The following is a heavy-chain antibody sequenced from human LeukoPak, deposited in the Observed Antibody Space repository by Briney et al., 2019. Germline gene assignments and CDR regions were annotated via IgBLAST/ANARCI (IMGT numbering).Heavy chain of an antibody. V-gene: IGHV4-30-4*07. CDR1: GGSITSGGYS. D-gene: IGHD6-13*01. Sequence: SETLPLTCAVSGGSITSGGYSWSWIRQTPGKGLEWIAYIHDSGSTYYNPSLKSRISISIDTSKNQFSLNLNSVTAADTAVYYCARVVAAAGNNWFDPWGQGTLVTVSS. CDR3: ARVVAAAGNNWFDP. J-gene: IGHJ5*02. CDR2: IHDSGST.